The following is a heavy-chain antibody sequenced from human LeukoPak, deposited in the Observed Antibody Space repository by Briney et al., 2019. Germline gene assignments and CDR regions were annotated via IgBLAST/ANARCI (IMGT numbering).Heavy chain of an antibody. CDR1: GFTFSSYS. CDR2: ISSSSSYI. Sequence: SGGSLRLSCAASGFTFSSYSMNWVRQAPGKGLEWVSSISSSSSYIYYADSVKGRFTISRDNAKNSLYLQMNSLRAEDTAVYYCARVAAMVTGPFDYWGQGTLVTVS. J-gene: IGHJ4*02. CDR3: ARVAAMVTGPFDY. D-gene: IGHD5-18*01. V-gene: IGHV3-21*01.